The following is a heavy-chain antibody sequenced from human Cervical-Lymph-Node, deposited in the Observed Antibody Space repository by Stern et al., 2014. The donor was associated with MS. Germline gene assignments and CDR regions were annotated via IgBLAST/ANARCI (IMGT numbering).Heavy chain of an antibody. CDR2: IWHDGSNK. D-gene: IGHD3-22*01. J-gene: IGHJ4*02. CDR1: GFIFNTYG. V-gene: IGHV3-33*01. CDR3: ARDGYDSSGYFYY. Sequence: MQLVESGGGVVQPGRSLRLSCAASGFIFNTYGMHWVRQAPGKGLEWVAMIWHDGSNKIYADSVKGRFTISRDNSKNTLFLQMTSLRADDTAVYYCARDGYDSSGYFYYWGQGTLVTVSS.